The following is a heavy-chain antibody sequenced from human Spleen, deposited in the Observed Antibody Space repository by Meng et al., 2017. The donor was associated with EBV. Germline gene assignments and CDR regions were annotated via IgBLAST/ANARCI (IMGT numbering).Heavy chain of an antibody. CDR2: INHSGRT. D-gene: IGHD3-22*01. V-gene: IGHV4-34*01. CDR3: ARERYYESSGYYTDY. Sequence: ARLEKWAAGGWKSATPLSPTSAFYGGSFSGDCWGWIRQLQGKGLEWIGEINHSGRTNYNPSLKSRVTISVDTSKNQFSLKLSSVTAADTAVYYCARERYYESSGYYTDYWGQGTLVTVSS. CDR1: GGSFSGDC. J-gene: IGHJ4*02.